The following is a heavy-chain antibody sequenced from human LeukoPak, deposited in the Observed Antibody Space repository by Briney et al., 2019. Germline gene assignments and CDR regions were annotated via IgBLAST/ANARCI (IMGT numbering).Heavy chain of an antibody. J-gene: IGHJ4*02. CDR2: ISSDGSNK. CDR3: VKECLVIINYYFDY. D-gene: IGHD3-22*01. V-gene: IGHV3-30*18. CDR1: GFTFSNYG. Sequence: GGSLRLSCAASGFTFSNYGMHWVRQAPGKGLEWVAVISSDGSNKDYGDSVKGRFTISRDNSKNTLYLRMSSLRAEDTAVYYCVKECLVIINYYFDYWGQGTLVTVSS.